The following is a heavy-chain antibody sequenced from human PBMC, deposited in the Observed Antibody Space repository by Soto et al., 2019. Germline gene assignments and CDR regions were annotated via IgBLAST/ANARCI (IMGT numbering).Heavy chain of an antibody. CDR1: GFTFSSYA. J-gene: IGHJ6*02. Sequence: GGSLRLSCAASGFTFSSYAMSWVRQAPGKGLEWVSAISGSGGSTYYADSVKGRFTISRDNSKNTLYLQMNSLRAEDTAVYYCAACLWFWVQNPYYYYYYGMDVWGQGTTVTVSS. CDR2: ISGSGGST. V-gene: IGHV3-23*01. D-gene: IGHD3-10*01. CDR3: AACLWFWVQNPYYYYYYGMDV.